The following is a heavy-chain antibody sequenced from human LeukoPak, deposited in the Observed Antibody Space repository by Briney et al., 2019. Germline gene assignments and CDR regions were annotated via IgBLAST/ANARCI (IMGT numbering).Heavy chain of an antibody. J-gene: IGHJ4*02. CDR2: INHSGST. CDR3: ARLINGPYYFDY. V-gene: IGHV4-34*01. CDR1: GGSFSGYY. Sequence: SETLSLTCAVYGGSFSGYYWSWIRQPPGKGLEWIGEINHSGSTNYNPSLKSRVTISVDTSKNQFSLRLNSVTAADTAVYYCARLINGPYYFDYWGQGTLVTVSS. D-gene: IGHD2-8*01.